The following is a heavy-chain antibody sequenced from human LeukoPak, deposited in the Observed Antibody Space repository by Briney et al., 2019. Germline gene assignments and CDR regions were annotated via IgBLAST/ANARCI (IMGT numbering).Heavy chain of an antibody. Sequence: ASVKVSCKASGYTFTSYYMHWVRQAPGQGLEWMGIINPSGGSTSYAQKFQGRVTMTRDMSTSTVYMELSSLRSEDTAVYCCARGLRYFDWLLKYYYYYYMDVWGKGTTVTVSS. CDR3: ARGLRYFDWLLKYYYYYYMDV. CDR2: INPSGGST. CDR1: GYTFTSYY. D-gene: IGHD3-9*01. V-gene: IGHV1-46*01. J-gene: IGHJ6*03.